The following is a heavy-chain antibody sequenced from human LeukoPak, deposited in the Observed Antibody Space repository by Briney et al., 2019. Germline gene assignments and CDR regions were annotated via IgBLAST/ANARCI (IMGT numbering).Heavy chain of an antibody. Sequence: PSETLSLTCAVYGGSFSGYYWSWIRQPPGKGLEWIGEINHSGSTNYNPSLKSRVTISVDTSKNQFSLKLSSVTAADTAVCYCARGVGYWSSTSCYTHYYGMDVWGQGTTVTVSS. CDR3: ARGVGYWSSTSCYTHYYGMDV. CDR1: GGSFSGYY. J-gene: IGHJ6*02. D-gene: IGHD2-2*02. V-gene: IGHV4-34*01. CDR2: INHSGST.